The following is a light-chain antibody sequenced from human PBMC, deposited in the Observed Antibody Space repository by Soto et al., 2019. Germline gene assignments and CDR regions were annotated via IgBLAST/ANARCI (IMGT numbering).Light chain of an antibody. CDR1: QSVSSNY. V-gene: IGKV3-20*01. CDR3: QQYDSLYT. Sequence: EIVLTQSPGTLSLSPGERATLSCRASQSVSSNYVAWYQQKRGQTPRLLIYATSSRATGIPDRFSGSGSGTDFTLTISRLEPEDFAVYYCQQYDSLYTFGQGTKLEIK. CDR2: ATS. J-gene: IGKJ2*01.